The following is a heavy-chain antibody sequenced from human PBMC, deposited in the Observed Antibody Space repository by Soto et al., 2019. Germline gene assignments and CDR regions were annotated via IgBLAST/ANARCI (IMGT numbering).Heavy chain of an antibody. CDR2: IYYSGST. V-gene: IGHV4-39*01. D-gene: IGHD3-22*01. CDR1: GGSISSSSYY. CDR3: ARHNKRDSDYYDSSGYYFDY. J-gene: IGHJ4*02. Sequence: SETLSLTCTVSGGSISSSSYYWGWIRQPPGKGLEWIGSIYYSGSTYYNPSLKSRVTISVDTSKNQFSLKLSSVTAADTAVYYCARHNKRDSDYYDSSGYYFDYWGQGTLVTVSS.